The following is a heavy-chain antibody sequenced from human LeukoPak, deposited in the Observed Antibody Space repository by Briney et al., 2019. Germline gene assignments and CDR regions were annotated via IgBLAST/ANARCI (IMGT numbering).Heavy chain of an antibody. D-gene: IGHD1-14*01. Sequence: GRSLRLSCAASGFIFSSYWMHWVRQGPGKGLVWVSRIKTDGSSTSYADSVKGRFTISRDNAKNTLYLQVNSLRAEDTAVYYCARAYDRNYDAFDIWGQGTMVTVSS. CDR3: ARAYDRNYDAFDI. CDR1: GFIFSSYW. J-gene: IGHJ3*02. CDR2: IKTDGSST. V-gene: IGHV3-74*01.